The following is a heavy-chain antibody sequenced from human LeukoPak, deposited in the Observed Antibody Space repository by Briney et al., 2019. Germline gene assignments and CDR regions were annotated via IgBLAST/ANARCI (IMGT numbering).Heavy chain of an antibody. CDR1: GFTFSSYW. CDR3: ARIRGYCSGGSCYPSSVHYYYGMDV. CDR2: IKQDGSEK. Sequence: GGSLRLSCAASGFTFSSYWMSWVRQAPGKWLEWGANIKQDGSEKYYVDSVKGRFTISRDNAKNSLYLQMNSLRAEDTAVYYCARIRGYCSGGSCYPSSVHYYYGMDVWGQGTTVTVSS. V-gene: IGHV3-7*01. J-gene: IGHJ6*02. D-gene: IGHD2-15*01.